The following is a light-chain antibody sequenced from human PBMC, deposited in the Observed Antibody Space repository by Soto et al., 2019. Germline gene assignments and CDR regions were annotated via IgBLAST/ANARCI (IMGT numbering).Light chain of an antibody. CDR3: QQSYSTLLT. CDR1: QSISSY. Sequence: DIQITQSPSPLSASVGDRVTITCRASQSISSYLNWCQQRPGKAPKLLIYAASSLQSGVPSRFSGSGSGTDFTLTISSLQPEDFATYYCQQSYSTLLTFGGWTKVDIK. V-gene: IGKV1-39*01. CDR2: AAS. J-gene: IGKJ4*01.